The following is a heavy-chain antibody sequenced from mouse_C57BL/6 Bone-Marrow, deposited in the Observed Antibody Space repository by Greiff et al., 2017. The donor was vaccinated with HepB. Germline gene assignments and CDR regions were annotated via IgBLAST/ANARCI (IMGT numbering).Heavy chain of an antibody. CDR2: INPYNGGT. CDR1: GYTFTDYY. V-gene: IGHV1-19*01. D-gene: IGHD1-1*01. J-gene: IGHJ3*01. CDR3: ARMIYYGSSSFAY. Sequence: EVQLQQSGPVLVKPGASVKMSCKASGYTFTDYYMNWVKQSHGKSLEWIGVINPYNGGTSYNQKFKGKATLTVDKSSSTAYMELNSLTSEDSAVYYGARMIYYGSSSFAYWGQGTLVTVSA.